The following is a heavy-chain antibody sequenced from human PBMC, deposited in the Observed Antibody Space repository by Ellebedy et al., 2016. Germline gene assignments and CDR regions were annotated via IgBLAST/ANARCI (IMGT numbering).Heavy chain of an antibody. Sequence: ASVKVSXXASGYTFTSYGISWVRQAPGQGLEWMGWISAYNGNTNYAQKLQGRVTMTTDTSTSTAYMELRSLRSDDTAVYYCARDYGDIVVVVAANYYYGMDVWGQGTTVTVSS. CDR2: ISAYNGNT. CDR3: ARDYGDIVVVVAANYYYGMDV. D-gene: IGHD2-15*01. J-gene: IGHJ6*02. CDR1: GYTFTSYG. V-gene: IGHV1-18*04.